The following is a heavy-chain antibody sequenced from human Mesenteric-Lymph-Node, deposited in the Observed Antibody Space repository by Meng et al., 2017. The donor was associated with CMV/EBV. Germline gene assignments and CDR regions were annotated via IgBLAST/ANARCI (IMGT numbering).Heavy chain of an antibody. CDR1: GITFSNYW. CDR3: ARERGSWAELYYYYGLDV. Sequence: GESLKISCAASGITFSNYWMSWVRQAPGKGLEWVANIRQDGSDKYYVDSVKGRFNISRDNAKNSLYLQMNSLKVEDTAVYYCARERGSWAELYYYYGLDVWGQGTTVTVSS. J-gene: IGHJ6*02. CDR2: IRQDGSDK. D-gene: IGHD6-13*01. V-gene: IGHV3-7*01.